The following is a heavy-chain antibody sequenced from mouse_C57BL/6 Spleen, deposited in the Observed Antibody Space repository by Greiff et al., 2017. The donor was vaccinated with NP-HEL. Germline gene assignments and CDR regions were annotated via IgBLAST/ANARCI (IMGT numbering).Heavy chain of an antibody. CDR1: GFTFSSYG. Sequence: DVMLVESGGDLVKPGGSLKLSCAASGFTFSSYGMSWVRQTPDKRLEWVATISSGGSYTYYPDSVKGRFTISRDNAKNTLYLQMSSLKSEDTAMYYCARHRAELGRHFDYWGQGTTLTVSS. J-gene: IGHJ2*01. CDR2: ISSGGSYT. V-gene: IGHV5-6*02. D-gene: IGHD4-1*01. CDR3: ARHRAELGRHFDY.